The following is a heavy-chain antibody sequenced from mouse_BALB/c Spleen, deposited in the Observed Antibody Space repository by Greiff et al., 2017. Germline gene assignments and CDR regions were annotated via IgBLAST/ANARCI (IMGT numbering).Heavy chain of an antibody. CDR2: INPSTGYT. CDR3: ARTGGDYDYAWFAY. J-gene: IGHJ3*01. Sequence: QVQLQQSGAELAKPGASVKMSCKASGYTFTSYWMHWVKQRPGQGLEWIGYINPSTGYTEYNQKFKDKATLTADKSSSTAYMQLSSLTSEDSAVYYCARTGGDYDYAWFAYGGQGTLVTVSA. CDR1: GYTFTSYW. V-gene: IGHV1-7*01. D-gene: IGHD2-4*01.